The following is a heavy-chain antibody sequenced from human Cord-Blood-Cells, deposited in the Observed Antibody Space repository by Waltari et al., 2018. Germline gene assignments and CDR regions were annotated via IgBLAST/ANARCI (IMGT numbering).Heavy chain of an antibody. CDR3: ARDSGSYFTSFDY. V-gene: IGHV1-2*02. CDR1: GYTFTVYS. D-gene: IGHD1-26*01. Sequence: QAHLVQPGAEVMQLGASVEASCKASGYTFTVYSLHWVRQAPGQGLEWMGWINPNSGGTNYALKFQGRGTMTRDTSISTAYMELSRLRSDDTAVYYCARDSGSYFTSFDYWGQGTLVTVSS. J-gene: IGHJ4*02. CDR2: INPNSGGT.